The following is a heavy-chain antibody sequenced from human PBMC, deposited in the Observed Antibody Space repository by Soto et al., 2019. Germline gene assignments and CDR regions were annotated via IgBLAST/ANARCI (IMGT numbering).Heavy chain of an antibody. J-gene: IGHJ5*02. V-gene: IGHV4-39*01. CDR2: IYYSGGT. D-gene: IGHD1-20*01. CDR3: ARHGVHNGNDGGGWFGP. Sequence: QLQLQESGPGLVKPSETLSLTCTVSGGSISSSSYYWGWIRQPPGQGLEWIGSIYYSGGTSYNPYPKGRFTRSVDTSEKQFSQQLSSVTAADTAVYYWARHGVHNGNDGGGWFGPWGEGTLVTVSS. CDR1: GGSISSSSYY.